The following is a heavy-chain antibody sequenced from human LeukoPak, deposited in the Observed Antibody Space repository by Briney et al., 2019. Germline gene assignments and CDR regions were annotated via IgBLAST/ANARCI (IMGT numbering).Heavy chain of an antibody. Sequence: GGSLRLSCAASGFTFSSYSMNWVRQAPGKGLEWVSSISSSSSYIYYADSVKGRFTISRDNAKNSLYLQMNSLRAEDTAVYYCARGRHDGGGFGELLPFDYWGQGTLVTVSS. CDR3: ARGRHDGGGFGELLPFDY. CDR2: ISSSSSYI. V-gene: IGHV3-21*01. CDR1: GFTFSSYS. J-gene: IGHJ4*02. D-gene: IGHD3-10*01.